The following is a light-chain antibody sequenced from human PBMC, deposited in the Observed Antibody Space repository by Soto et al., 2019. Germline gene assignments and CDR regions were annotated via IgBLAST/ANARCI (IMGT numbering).Light chain of an antibody. CDR3: QQYNNWPPIT. CDR2: DAS. Sequence: EIVLIQSPATLSLSPGERATLSCRASQSVGSYLAWYQHKPGQAPRLLISDASNRATGIPARFSGSGSETEFTLTISSLQSEDSAVYYCQQYNNWPPITFGQGTRLEIK. J-gene: IGKJ5*01. V-gene: IGKV3-11*01. CDR1: QSVGSY.